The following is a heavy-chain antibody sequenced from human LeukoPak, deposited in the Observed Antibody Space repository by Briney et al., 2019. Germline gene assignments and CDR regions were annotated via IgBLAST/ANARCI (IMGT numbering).Heavy chain of an antibody. Sequence: PSETLSLTCTVSGGSISSYYWSWIRQPPGKGLEWIGYIYYSGRTNYNPSLKSRVTISVDTSKNQFSLKLSSVTAADTAVYYCARGGVRGGSDYWGQGTLVTVSS. V-gene: IGHV4-59*12. CDR2: IYYSGRT. CDR1: GGSISSYY. D-gene: IGHD3-10*01. J-gene: IGHJ4*02. CDR3: ARGGVRGGSDY.